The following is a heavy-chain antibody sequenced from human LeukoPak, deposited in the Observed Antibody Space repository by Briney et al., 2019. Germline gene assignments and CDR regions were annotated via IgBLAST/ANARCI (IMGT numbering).Heavy chain of an antibody. V-gene: IGHV3-30*18. CDR2: ISYDGSNK. D-gene: IGHD5-18*01. CDR1: GFTFSSYG. CDR3: AKDHLAGYSYGGYYFDY. J-gene: IGHJ4*02. Sequence: GRSLRLSCAASGFTFSSYGMHWVRQAPGKGLEWVAVISYDGSNKYYADSVKGRFTISRDNSKNTLYLQMNSLRAEDTAVYCCAKDHLAGYSYGGYYFDYWGQGTLVTVSS.